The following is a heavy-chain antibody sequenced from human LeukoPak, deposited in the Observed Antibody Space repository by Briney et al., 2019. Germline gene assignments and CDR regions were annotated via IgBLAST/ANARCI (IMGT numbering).Heavy chain of an antibody. CDR1: GGSISSANYY. Sequence: SETLSLTCTVSGGSISSANYYWGWIRQPPGKGLEWIGSVYNSGSTYYNPSLKSRVIVSLAMSQNQFSLRLTSVTAADTAVYYCARDLRDIVVVPAAKARFDYWGQGTLVTVSS. J-gene: IGHJ4*02. CDR3: ARDLRDIVVVPAAKARFDY. CDR2: VYNSGST. D-gene: IGHD2-2*01. V-gene: IGHV4-39*07.